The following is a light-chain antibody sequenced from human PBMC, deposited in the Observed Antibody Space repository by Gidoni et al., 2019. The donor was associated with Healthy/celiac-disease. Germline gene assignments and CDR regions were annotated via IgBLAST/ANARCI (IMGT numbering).Light chain of an antibody. J-gene: IGKJ1*01. CDR1: QSVSSN. Sequence: EIVMTQSPATLSVSPGERATLSCRASQSVSSNLAWYQQKPGQAHRLLIYGASTRATGIPARFSGSGSGTEFTLTISSLQSEDFAVYYCQQYNNWPPGTFXXXTKVEIK. V-gene: IGKV3-15*01. CDR3: QQYNNWPPGT. CDR2: GAS.